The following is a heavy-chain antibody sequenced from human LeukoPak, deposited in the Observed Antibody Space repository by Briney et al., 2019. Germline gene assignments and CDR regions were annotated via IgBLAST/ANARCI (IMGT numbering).Heavy chain of an antibody. CDR1: GGSISSISYY. CDR2: IFYSGTT. V-gene: IGHV4-39*01. D-gene: IGHD3-10*01. Sequence: SETLSLTCTVSGGSISSISYYWGWIRQPPGKGLEWIGSIFYSGTTYYNPSLKSRVTISVDTSKNQFSLKLSSVTAADTAVYYCARAYDDYYGSGSYYLNWFDPWGQGTLVTVSS. J-gene: IGHJ5*02. CDR3: ARAYDDYYGSGSYYLNWFDP.